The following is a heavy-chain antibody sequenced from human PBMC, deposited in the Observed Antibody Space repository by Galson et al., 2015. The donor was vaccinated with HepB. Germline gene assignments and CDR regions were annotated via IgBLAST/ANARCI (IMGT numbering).Heavy chain of an antibody. V-gene: IGHV3-9*01. D-gene: IGHD6-19*01. CDR1: GFTFDDYA. CDR2: ISWNSGSI. Sequence: SLRLSCAASGFTFDDYAMHWVRQAPGKGLEWVSGISWNSGSIGYADSVKGRFTISRDNAKNSLYLQMNSLRAEDTALYYCAKDQRQWLVPGGVWFDPWGQGTLVTVSS. J-gene: IGHJ5*02. CDR3: AKDQRQWLVPGGVWFDP.